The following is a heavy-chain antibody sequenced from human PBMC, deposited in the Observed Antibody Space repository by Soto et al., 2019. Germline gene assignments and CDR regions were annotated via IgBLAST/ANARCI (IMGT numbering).Heavy chain of an antibody. CDR2: ISYDGSNK. CDR3: ARAGGLLLDY. J-gene: IGHJ4*02. V-gene: IGHV3-30-3*01. Sequence: QVQLVESEGGVVQPGRSLRLSCAASGFTFSSYAMHWVRQAPGKGLEWVAVISYDGSNKYYADSVKGRFTISRDISKNTLYLQMNSLRPEDTAVYYCARAGGLLLDYWGQGTLVTVSS. D-gene: IGHD2-15*01. CDR1: GFTFSSYA.